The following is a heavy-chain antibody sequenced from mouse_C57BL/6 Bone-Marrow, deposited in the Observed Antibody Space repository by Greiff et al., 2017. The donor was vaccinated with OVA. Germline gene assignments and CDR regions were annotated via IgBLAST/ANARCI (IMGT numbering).Heavy chain of an antibody. CDR2: ISSGGSYT. CDR1: GFTFSSYG. Sequence: EVMLVESGGDLVKPGGSLKLSCAASGFTFSSYGMSWVRQTPDKRLEWVATISSGGSYTYYPDSVKGRFTISRDNAKNTLYLQMSSLKSEDTAMYYCARRSPTVVAHYAMDYWGQGTSVTVSS. J-gene: IGHJ4*01. V-gene: IGHV5-6*02. D-gene: IGHD1-1*01. CDR3: ARRSPTVVAHYAMDY.